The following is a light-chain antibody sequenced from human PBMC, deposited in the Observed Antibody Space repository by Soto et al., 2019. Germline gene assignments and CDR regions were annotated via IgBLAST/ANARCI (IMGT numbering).Light chain of an antibody. CDR3: QQYYNWPIT. Sequence: EIGMTQSPATLSVSPGERATLSCRASQSVSSNLAWYQQKPGQAPRLLIYGASTRATGIPARFSGSGSGTEFTLTISSLQSEDFAVYYCQQYYNWPITFGQGTRLEIK. CDR2: GAS. V-gene: IGKV3-15*01. J-gene: IGKJ5*01. CDR1: QSVSSN.